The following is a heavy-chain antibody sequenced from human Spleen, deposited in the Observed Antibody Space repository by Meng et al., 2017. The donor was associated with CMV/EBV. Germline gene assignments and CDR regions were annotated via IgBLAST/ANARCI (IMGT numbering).Heavy chain of an antibody. CDR2: ISGSGDNT. J-gene: IGHJ4*02. CDR1: GFTFSTYA. D-gene: IGHD6-13*01. V-gene: IGHV3-23*01. Sequence: SGFTFSTYAMSWVRQAPGKGLEWVSAISGSGDNTDYADSVKGRFTISRDNSKNTLYLQMNSLRADDSAIYYCAKGPYQQLAIFYSDYWGQGTLVTVSS. CDR3: AKGPYQQLAIFYSDY.